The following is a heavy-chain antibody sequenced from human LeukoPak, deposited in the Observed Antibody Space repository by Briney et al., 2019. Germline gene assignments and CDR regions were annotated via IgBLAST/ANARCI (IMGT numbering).Heavy chain of an antibody. CDR3: ARVTYSSGWYFDY. Sequence: SVKVSCKASGGTFSSYAISWVRQAPGQGLEWMGGIIPIFGTANYAQKFQGRVTITADESTSTAYMELSSLRSEDTAVYYCARVTYSSGWYFDYWGQGTLVIVSS. CDR2: IIPIFGTA. CDR1: GGTFSSYA. V-gene: IGHV1-69*13. J-gene: IGHJ4*02. D-gene: IGHD6-19*01.